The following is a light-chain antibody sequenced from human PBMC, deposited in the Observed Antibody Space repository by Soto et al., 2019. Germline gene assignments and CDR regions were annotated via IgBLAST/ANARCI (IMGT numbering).Light chain of an antibody. CDR2: GAS. CDR1: QSVSSN. V-gene: IGKV3-15*01. Sequence: EIVITPSPATLSVSPGARSTLSCRASQSVSSNLAWYQQKPGQAPRLLIYGASTRATGIPARFSGSGSGTEFTLTISSLQSEDFAVYYCQQYNNWPPVTFGQGTRLEIK. J-gene: IGKJ5*01. CDR3: QQYNNWPPVT.